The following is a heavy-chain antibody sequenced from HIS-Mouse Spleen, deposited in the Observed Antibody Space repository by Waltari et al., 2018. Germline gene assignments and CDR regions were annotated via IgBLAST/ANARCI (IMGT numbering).Heavy chain of an antibody. Sequence: QLQLQASAPGLVKPSETLSLTCTVSGGSISSSSYYWGWIRQPPGKGLEWIGSIYYSGSTYYNPSLKSRVTISVDTSKNQFSLKLSSVTAADTAVYYCAREIPYSSSWYDWYFDLWGRGTLVTVSS. CDR2: IYYSGST. J-gene: IGHJ2*01. D-gene: IGHD6-13*01. CDR1: GGSISSSSYY. CDR3: AREIPYSSSWYDWYFDL. V-gene: IGHV4-39*07.